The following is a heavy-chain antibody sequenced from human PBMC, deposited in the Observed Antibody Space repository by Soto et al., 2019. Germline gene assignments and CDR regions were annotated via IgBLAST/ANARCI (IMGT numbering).Heavy chain of an antibody. CDR1: GYRFSTYW. CDR3: ARLGGIVDMGTWIQ. Sequence: GESLKISCKASGYRFSTYWIGWVRQRPGKGPEWMAIIYPGDSDTRENPSFQGQVTISADKSSNTVHLQWRSLKASDTAIYYCARLGGIVDMGTWIQWGQGTPVTVSS. CDR2: IYPGDSDT. V-gene: IGHV5-51*01. D-gene: IGHD1-26*01. J-gene: IGHJ4*02.